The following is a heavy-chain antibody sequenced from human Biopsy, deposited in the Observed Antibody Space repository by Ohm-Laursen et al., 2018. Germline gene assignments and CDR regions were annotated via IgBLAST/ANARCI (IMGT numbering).Heavy chain of an antibody. D-gene: IGHD3-22*01. J-gene: IGHJ5*02. CDR2: IFYRGST. CDR3: ARDYDTSGYYYVS. V-gene: IGHV4-39*01. CDR1: GGSISNNNYY. Sequence: SDTLSLTWAVSGGSISNNNYYWGWIRQPPGKGLEWIGSIFYRGSTHSKPSLKSRVNISVDTSKNQFSLKLNSVTAADTAVYYCARDYDTSGYYYVSWGQGTLVTVSS.